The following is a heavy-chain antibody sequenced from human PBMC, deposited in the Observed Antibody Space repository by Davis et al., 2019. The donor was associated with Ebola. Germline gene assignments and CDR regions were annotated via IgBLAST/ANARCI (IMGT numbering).Heavy chain of an antibody. CDR3: ARGTAGFFDY. CDR1: GFTFSNYA. D-gene: IGHD3-9*01. V-gene: IGHV3-30*02. J-gene: IGHJ4*02. Sequence: GGSLTLSCAASGFTFSNYAMHWVRQAPGKGLEWVTVIRFDGSNQYYADSVKGRFTISRDNSKNTLNLQMNSLRLEDTAMYYCARGTAGFFDYWGQGILVTVSS. CDR2: IRFDGSNQ.